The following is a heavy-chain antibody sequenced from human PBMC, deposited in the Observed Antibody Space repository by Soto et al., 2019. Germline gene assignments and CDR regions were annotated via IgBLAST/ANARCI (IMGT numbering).Heavy chain of an antibody. CDR2: TRGKADNYAT. Sequence: EGQLVESGGGLVQPGGSLKLSCAASGFTFSGFHMHWVRQASGKGLEWVGRTRGKADNYATTYAASVKGRFTFSRDDSKNVELLQMSSLKPEDTAVYSCFHFVIGNGNHGYWGQGALVTVSS. D-gene: IGHD4-4*01. V-gene: IGHV3-73*01. CDR1: GFTFSGFH. CDR3: FHFVIGNGNHGY. J-gene: IGHJ4*02.